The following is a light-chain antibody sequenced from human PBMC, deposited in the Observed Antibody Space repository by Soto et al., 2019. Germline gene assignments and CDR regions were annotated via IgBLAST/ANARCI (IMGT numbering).Light chain of an antibody. J-gene: IGLJ1*01. CDR1: SSSIGNNY. CDR3: GTWDSSLSADV. V-gene: IGLV1-51*02. Sequence: QSVLTQPPSVSAAPGQRVTISCSGSSSSIGNNYVSWYQHLPGAAPKLLIYETNKRPSGIPDRFSGSKSGTSATLDITGLQTGDEADYYCGTWDSSLSADVFGTGTKVTVL. CDR2: ETN.